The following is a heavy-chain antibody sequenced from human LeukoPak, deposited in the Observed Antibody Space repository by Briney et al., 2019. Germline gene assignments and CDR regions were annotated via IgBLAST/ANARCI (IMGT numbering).Heavy chain of an antibody. CDR2: IKEEGSEK. Sequence: PGVSVTFSCAASSFTCYSFCMIWLPQAQGQGLVGVAKIKEEGSEKYYVDAVKGRSTISRDNAKNSLYLQMNSLRAEYMAVYYCARSGGSYPPFDYWGQGTLVTVSS. CDR1: SFTCYSFC. CDR3: ARSGGSYPPFDY. V-gene: IGHV3-7*01. D-gene: IGHD1-26*01. J-gene: IGHJ4*02.